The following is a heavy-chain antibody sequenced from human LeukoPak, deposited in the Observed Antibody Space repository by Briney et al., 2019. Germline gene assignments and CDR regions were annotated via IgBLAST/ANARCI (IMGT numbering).Heavy chain of an antibody. V-gene: IGHV4-38-2*02. CDR1: GYSISSGYY. Sequence: SETLSLTCTVSGYSISSGYYWGWIRQPPGKGLEWIGSIYHSGSTYYNPSLKSRVTISVDTSKNQFSLKLSSVTAADTAVYYCARLTRIAAAGKGFDPWGQGTLVTVSS. J-gene: IGHJ5*02. D-gene: IGHD6-13*01. CDR2: IYHSGST. CDR3: ARLTRIAAAGKGFDP.